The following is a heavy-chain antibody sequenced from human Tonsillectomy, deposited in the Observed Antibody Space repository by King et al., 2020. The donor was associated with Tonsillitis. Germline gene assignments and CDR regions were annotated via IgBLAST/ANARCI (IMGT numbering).Heavy chain of an antibody. CDR2: INSDGSST. V-gene: IGHV3-74*01. CDR3: ARVGGIVGAAFDY. J-gene: IGHJ4*02. CDR1: GFTFSSYW. D-gene: IGHD1-26*01. Sequence: VQLVESGGGLVQPGGSLRLSCAASGFTFSSYWMHWFRQAPGKGLVWVSRINSDGSSTSYADSVKVRFTISRDNAKNTLYLQMNSLRAEDTAVYYCARVGGIVGAAFDYWGQGTLVTVSS.